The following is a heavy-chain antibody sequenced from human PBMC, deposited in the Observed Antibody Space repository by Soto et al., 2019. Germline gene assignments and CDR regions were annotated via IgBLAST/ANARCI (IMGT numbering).Heavy chain of an antibody. J-gene: IGHJ4*02. Sequence: EVQLVESGGGLVQPGGSLRLSCAASGFTFSSYWMHWVRQAPGKGLVWVSRINPDGSSTSYADSVKGRFPISRDNAKNTLYLQMNSLRVEDMAVYYCAIVSVPSYHFDHWGQGTLVTVSS. D-gene: IGHD3-10*02. V-gene: IGHV3-74*01. CDR1: GFTFSSYW. CDR3: AIVSVPSYHFDH. CDR2: INPDGSST.